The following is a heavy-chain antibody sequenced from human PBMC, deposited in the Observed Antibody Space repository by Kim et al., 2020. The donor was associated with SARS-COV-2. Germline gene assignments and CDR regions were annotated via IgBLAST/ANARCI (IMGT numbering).Heavy chain of an antibody. CDR1: GFTFSSYG. V-gene: IGHV3-30*18. CDR2: ISYDGSNK. D-gene: IGHD6-19*01. CDR3: AKVGSQWLGAYYYYGMDV. J-gene: IGHJ6*01. Sequence: GGSLRLSCAASGFTFSSYGMHWVRQAPGKGLEWVAVISYDGSNKYYADSVKGRFTISRDNSKNTLYLQMNSLRAEDTAVYYCAKVGSQWLGAYYYYGMDV.